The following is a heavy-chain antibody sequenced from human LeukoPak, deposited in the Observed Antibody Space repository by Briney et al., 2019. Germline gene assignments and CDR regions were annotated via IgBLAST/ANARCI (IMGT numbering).Heavy chain of an antibody. CDR3: AREFGATTSNYFDY. D-gene: IGHD1-1*01. J-gene: IGHJ4*02. CDR2: ISSGGST. V-gene: IGHV3-53*01. Sequence: GGSLRLSCAASGFTVRINHMSWDRQAPGKGLEWVSVISSGGSTYYADSVKGRFTISRDNSKNTLFLQMNSLRAEDTAVYYCAREFGATTSNYFDYWGQGTLVTVSS. CDR1: GFTVRINH.